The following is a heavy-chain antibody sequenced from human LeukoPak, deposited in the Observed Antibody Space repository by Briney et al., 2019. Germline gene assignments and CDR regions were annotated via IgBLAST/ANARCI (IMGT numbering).Heavy chain of an antibody. J-gene: IGHJ4*02. CDR2: IKQDGSEK. V-gene: IGHV3-7*01. CDR1: GFTFSSFW. D-gene: IGHD5-18*01. CDR3: ARDSTGYGHEEWY. Sequence: GGSLRLSCAASGFTFSSFWMSWVRQAPGKGLEWVANIKQDGSEKYYVDSVKGRFTISRDNAKNSLYLQMNSLRAEDTALYYCARDSTGYGHEEWYWGQGTLVTVSS.